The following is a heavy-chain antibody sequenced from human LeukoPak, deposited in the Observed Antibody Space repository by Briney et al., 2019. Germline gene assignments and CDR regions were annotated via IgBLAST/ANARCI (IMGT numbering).Heavy chain of an antibody. CDR2: INPSRGST. J-gene: IGHJ4*02. Sequence: GASVKVSCKASGYSFTSYYLHWVRQAPGQGLEWMGTINPSRGSTNYAQKFQGRVTMTRDMSTSTVYMELSSLRSDDTAVYYCVREIVLIPADKRGGFDYWGQGTLVTVSS. CDR3: VREIVLIPADKRGGFDY. V-gene: IGHV1-46*01. CDR1: GYSFTSYY. D-gene: IGHD2-2*01.